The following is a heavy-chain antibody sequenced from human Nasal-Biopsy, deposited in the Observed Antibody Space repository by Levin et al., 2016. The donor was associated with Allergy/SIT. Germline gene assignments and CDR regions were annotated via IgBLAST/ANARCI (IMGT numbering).Heavy chain of an antibody. CDR1: GFTFSDYG. Sequence: GGSLRLSCVASGFTFSDYGMNWVRRAPGKGLEWVATVSGGNTNTYYADSVKGRFTISRDDSENKVYLQMNLLTAEDTATYYCTKLPYYDRLSSFNVWGQGTMVGVSS. CDR3: TKLPYYDRLSSFNV. V-gene: IGHV3-23*01. CDR2: VSGGNTNT. D-gene: IGHD3-16*01. J-gene: IGHJ3*01.